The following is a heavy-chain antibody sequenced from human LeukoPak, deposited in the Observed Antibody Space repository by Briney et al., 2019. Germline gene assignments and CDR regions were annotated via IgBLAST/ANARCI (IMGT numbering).Heavy chain of an antibody. CDR2: IIPIFGTA. J-gene: IGHJ5*02. CDR3: ARLGPYYDSSGYGEYNWFDP. CDR1: GGTFSSYA. V-gene: IGHV1-69*13. D-gene: IGHD3-22*01. Sequence: ASVKVSCTASGGTFSSYAISWVRQAPGQGLEWMGGIIPIFGTANYAQKFQGRVTITADESTSTAYMELSSLRSEDTAVYYCARLGPYYDSSGYGEYNWFDPWGQGTLVTVSS.